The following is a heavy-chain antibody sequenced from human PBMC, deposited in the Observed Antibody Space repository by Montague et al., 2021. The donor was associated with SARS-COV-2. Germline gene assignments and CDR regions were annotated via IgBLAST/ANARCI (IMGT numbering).Heavy chain of an antibody. CDR3: ARMPDQVWLDY. CDR2: IDWDDDK. V-gene: IGHV2-70*01. D-gene: IGHD5-18*01. J-gene: IGHJ4*02. CDR1: GFSLSTSGMC. Sequence: PALVKPTQTLTLTCTFSGFSLSTSGMCVSWIRQPPGKALEWLAVIDWDDDKSYSTSLKARLTISKDTSKNQVVLTVTNMDPVDTATYYCARMPDQVWLDYWGQGILVTVSS.